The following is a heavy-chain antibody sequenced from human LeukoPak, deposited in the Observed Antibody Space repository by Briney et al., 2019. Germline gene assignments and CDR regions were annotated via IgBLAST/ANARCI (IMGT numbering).Heavy chain of an antibody. CDR3: ARGGIWFGDFDY. D-gene: IGHD3-10*01. J-gene: IGHJ4*02. CDR1: GGSISSGGYS. Sequence: SETLSLTCAVSGGSISSGGYSCSWIRQPPGKGLEWIGYIYYSGSTYYNPSLKSRVTISVDTSKNQFSLKLSSVTAADTAVYYCARGGIWFGDFDYWGQGTLVTVSS. CDR2: IYYSGST. V-gene: IGHV4-30-4*07.